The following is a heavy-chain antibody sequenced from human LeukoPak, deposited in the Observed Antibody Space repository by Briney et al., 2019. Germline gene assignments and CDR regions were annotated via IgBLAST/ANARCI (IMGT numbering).Heavy chain of an antibody. J-gene: IGHJ2*01. CDR2: IYYSGST. CDR3: ARHKYYYDSSGYYFSLEHWYFDL. Sequence: PSETLSLTCTVSGGSISSYYWSWIRQPPGKGLEWIGYIYYSGSTNYNPSLKSRVTISVDTSKNQFSLKLSSVTAADTAVYYCARHKYYYDSSGYYFSLEHWYFDLWGRGTLVTVSS. V-gene: IGHV4-59*08. CDR1: GGSISSYY. D-gene: IGHD3-22*01.